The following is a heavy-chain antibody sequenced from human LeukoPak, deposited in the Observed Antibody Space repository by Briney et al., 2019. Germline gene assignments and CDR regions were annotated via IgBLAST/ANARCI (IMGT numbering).Heavy chain of an antibody. V-gene: IGHV7-4-1*02. CDR1: GYTFTSYA. CDR3: ATRELYYGDYGADY. Sequence: ASVKVSCKASGYTFTSYAMNWVRQAPGQGLEWMGWINTNTGNPTYAQGFTGRFVFSLDTSVSTAYLQISSLKAEDTAVYYCATRELYYGDYGADYWGQGTLVTVSS. J-gene: IGHJ4*02. D-gene: IGHD4-17*01. CDR2: INTNTGNP.